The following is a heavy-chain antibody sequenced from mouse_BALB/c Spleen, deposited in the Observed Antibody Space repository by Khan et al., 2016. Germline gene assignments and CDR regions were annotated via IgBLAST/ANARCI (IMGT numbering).Heavy chain of an antibody. CDR1: GYTFTNYG. Sequence: QIQLVQSGPELKKPGETVKISCKASGYTFTNYGMNWVKQAPGKGLKWMGWINTYTGEPTYTDDFKGRFAFSLETSASTAYLQIINLKNEDTATYFCARAGDNYDFDDWGQGTTHTVSS. V-gene: IGHV9-3-1*01. CDR3: ARAGDNYDFDD. CDR2: INTYTGEP. J-gene: IGHJ2*01. D-gene: IGHD1-3*01.